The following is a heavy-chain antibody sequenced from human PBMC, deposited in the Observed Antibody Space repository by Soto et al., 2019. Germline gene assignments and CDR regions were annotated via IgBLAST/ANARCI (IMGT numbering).Heavy chain of an antibody. CDR3: ATDLEGHGSGMGGY. CDR1: GFTFSSYA. Sequence: EVQLLESGGGLVQPGGSLRLSCAASGFTFSSYAMSWVRQAPGKGLEWVSAISGSGGSTYYADSVKGRFTISRDNSKNTLYLQMNSLRAEDTAVYYCATDLEGHGSGMGGYWGQGTLVTVSS. CDR2: ISGSGGST. D-gene: IGHD3-10*01. J-gene: IGHJ4*02. V-gene: IGHV3-23*01.